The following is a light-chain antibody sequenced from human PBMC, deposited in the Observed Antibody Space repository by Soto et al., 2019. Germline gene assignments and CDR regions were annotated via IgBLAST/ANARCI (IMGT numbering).Light chain of an antibody. CDR2: SAS. V-gene: IGKV3-15*01. CDR3: QQYNNWPRT. CDR1: QSLRSN. J-gene: IGKJ1*01. Sequence: EIVMTQSPVTLSVSPGETVTLSCRASQSLRSNLAWYQKKPGQTPRLLIYSASIRAAATPARFSGSGAGTNFSLTISSLQSEDFAVYYCQQYNNWPRTFGQGTRWIS.